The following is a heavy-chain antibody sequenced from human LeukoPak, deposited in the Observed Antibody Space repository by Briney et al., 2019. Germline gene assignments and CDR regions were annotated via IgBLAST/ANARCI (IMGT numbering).Heavy chain of an antibody. Sequence: SLRLSCAASGFTFDDYAMHWVRQVPGKGLEWVSSISWNSDSKYYGDSVKGRFTISRDNSKNTLYLQMNSLSAEDTAVYYCAKSRGYYYEKSGPADYWGQGTLVTVSS. CDR2: ISWNSDSK. J-gene: IGHJ4*02. D-gene: IGHD3-22*01. CDR1: GFTFDDYA. V-gene: IGHV3-9*01. CDR3: AKSRGYYYEKSGPADY.